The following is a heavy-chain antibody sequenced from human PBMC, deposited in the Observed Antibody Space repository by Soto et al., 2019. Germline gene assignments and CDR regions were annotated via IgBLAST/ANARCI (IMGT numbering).Heavy chain of an antibody. D-gene: IGHD6-13*01. CDR3: AKLAAAGTSDY. J-gene: IGHJ4*02. Sequence: PGGSLRLSCAASGFTFSSCGMHWVRQAPGKGLEWVAVISYDGSNKYYADSVKGRFTISRDNSKNTLYLQMNSLRAEDTAVYYCAKLAAAGTSDYWGQGTLVTVSS. CDR1: GFTFSSCG. V-gene: IGHV3-30*18. CDR2: ISYDGSNK.